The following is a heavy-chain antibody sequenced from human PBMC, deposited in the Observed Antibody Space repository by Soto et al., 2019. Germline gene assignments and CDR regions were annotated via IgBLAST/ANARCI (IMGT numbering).Heavy chain of an antibody. J-gene: IGHJ6*01. CDR3: AREFIVVVTAEGAGMEV. CDR2: ISYDGSNK. Sequence: VGSLRLSCASSGFTFSGYAMHCVRHSPGKGLEWVAVISYDGSNKYYADSVKGRFTISRDNSKNTLYLQMNSLRAEDTTVYYCAREFIVVVTAEGAGMEVWGQGTMVTVSS. V-gene: IGHV3-30-3*01. CDR1: GFTFSGYA. D-gene: IGHD2-21*02.